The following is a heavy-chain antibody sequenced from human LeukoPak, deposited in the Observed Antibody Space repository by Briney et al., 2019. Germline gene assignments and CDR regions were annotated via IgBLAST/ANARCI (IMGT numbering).Heavy chain of an antibody. CDR2: IIPIFGTA. D-gene: IGHD5-18*01. Sequence: ASVKVSCKASGGTFSSYAISWVRQAPGQGLEWMGGIIPIFGTANYAQKFQGRVTITADESTSTAYMGLSSLRSEDTAVYYCAGSYSYGYEYWFDPWGQGTLVTVSS. CDR1: GGTFSSYA. J-gene: IGHJ5*02. CDR3: AGSYSYGYEYWFDP. V-gene: IGHV1-69*13.